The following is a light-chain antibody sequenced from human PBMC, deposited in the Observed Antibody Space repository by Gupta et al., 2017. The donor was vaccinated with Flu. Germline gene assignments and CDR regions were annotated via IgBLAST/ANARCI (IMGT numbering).Light chain of an antibody. V-gene: IGKV3-20*01. CDR2: DAS. CDR3: QQYGALRT. CDR1: ETVNYDS. Sequence: VLTQSPGTLSLSPGERATLTCRANETVNYDSLAWYQHKPSQAPRLLIYDASTRATGVPDRFSGSGSETEFTLTISRLDPEDFGLYFCQQYGALRTFGQGTKVENK. J-gene: IGKJ1*01.